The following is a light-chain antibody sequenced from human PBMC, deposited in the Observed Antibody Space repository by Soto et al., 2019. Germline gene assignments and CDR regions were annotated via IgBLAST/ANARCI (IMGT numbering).Light chain of an antibody. Sequence: EIVMTQSPATLSVSPGERATLSCRASQSVSSNLAWYQQKPGQAPRLLIYGASTRATGIPARFSGSGSGTEFTLTFSSLQTEDSAVYDCQQYNNWRPYTFGQGTKLEIK. J-gene: IGKJ2*01. CDR3: QQYNNWRPYT. CDR1: QSVSSN. CDR2: GAS. V-gene: IGKV3-15*01.